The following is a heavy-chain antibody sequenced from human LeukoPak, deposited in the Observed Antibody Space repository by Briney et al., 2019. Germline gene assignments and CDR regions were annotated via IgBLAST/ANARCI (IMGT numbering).Heavy chain of an antibody. CDR1: GFTFSSYS. Sequence: PGGSLRLSCAASGFTFSSYSMNWVRQAPGKGLEWVSSISSSSSYINYADSVRGRFTISRDNAKNSLFLQMNSLRAEDTALYYCAREGGYSSGWYDYWGQRTLVTVSS. V-gene: IGHV3-21*04. D-gene: IGHD6-19*01. CDR3: AREGGYSSGWYDY. CDR2: ISSSSSYI. J-gene: IGHJ4*02.